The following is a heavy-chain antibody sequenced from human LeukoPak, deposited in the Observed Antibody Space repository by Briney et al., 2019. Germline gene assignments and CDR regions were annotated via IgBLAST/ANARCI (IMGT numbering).Heavy chain of an antibody. D-gene: IGHD3-10*01. CDR1: GFTFGDYA. V-gene: IGHV3-49*04. CDR2: IGSKAYGGTT. Sequence: GSLRLSCTASGFTFGDYAMSWVRQAPGKGLEWVGFIGSKAYGGTTEYAASVKGRFTISRDDSKSIAYLQMNSLKTEDTAVYYCTRENGLWFGELLWGGFLDYWGQGTLVTVSS. CDR3: TRENGLWFGELLWGGFLDY. J-gene: IGHJ4*02.